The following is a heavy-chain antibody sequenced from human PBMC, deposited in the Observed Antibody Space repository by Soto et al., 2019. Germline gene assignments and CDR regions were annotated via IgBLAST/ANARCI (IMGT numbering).Heavy chain of an antibody. J-gene: IGHJ6*02. V-gene: IGHV3-48*02. D-gene: IGHD1-26*01. CDR3: ARAQEGATYYYYYGMDV. Sequence: GGSLRLSCAASGFTFSSYSMNWVRQAPGKGLEWVSYISSSSSTIYYADSVKGRFTISRDNAKNSLYLQMNSLSDEDTAVYYCARAQEGATYYYYYGMDVWGQGTTVTVSS. CDR2: ISSSSSTI. CDR1: GFTFSSYS.